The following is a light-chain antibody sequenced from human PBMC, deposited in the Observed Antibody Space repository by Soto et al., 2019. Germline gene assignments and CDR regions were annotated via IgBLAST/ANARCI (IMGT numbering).Light chain of an antibody. J-gene: IGKJ2*01. CDR2: GAS. CDR3: HQYGSSPYT. Sequence: EIVLTQSPGTLSLSPGERATLSCRASQSVSSSYLAWYQQKPGQAPRLLIYGASSRATGIPDRFSGSGSGTDFTRTISRLEPEDFAVYYCHQYGSSPYTFGQGTKLEIK. V-gene: IGKV3-20*01. CDR1: QSVSSSY.